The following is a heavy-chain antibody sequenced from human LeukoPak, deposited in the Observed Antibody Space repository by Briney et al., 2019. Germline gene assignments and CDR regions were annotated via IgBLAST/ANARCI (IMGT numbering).Heavy chain of an antibody. V-gene: IGHV3-21*01. Sequence: KTGGSLRLSCAASGFTFSSYSMNWVRQAPGKGLEWVSSISSSSSYIYYADSVKGRFTISRDNAKNSLYLQMNSLRAEDTAVYYCARDQLVGVRDYMDVWGKGTTVTVSS. CDR1: GFTFSSYS. CDR3: ARDQLVGVRDYMDV. D-gene: IGHD1-26*01. J-gene: IGHJ6*03. CDR2: ISSSSSYI.